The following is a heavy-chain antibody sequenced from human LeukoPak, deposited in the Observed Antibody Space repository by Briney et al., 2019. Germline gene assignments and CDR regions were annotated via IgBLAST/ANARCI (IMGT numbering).Heavy chain of an antibody. CDR1: GFTFSSYS. V-gene: IGHV3-21*01. CDR3: ARDNRLGETYYYYYYGMDV. D-gene: IGHD3-16*02. J-gene: IGHJ6*02. CDR2: ISSSSSYI. Sequence: PGGSLRLSCAASGFTFSSYSMNWVRQAPGKGLGWVSSISSSSSYIYYADSVKGRFTISRDNAKNSLYLQMNSLRAEDTAVYYCARDNRLGETYYYYYYGMDVWGQGTTVTVSS.